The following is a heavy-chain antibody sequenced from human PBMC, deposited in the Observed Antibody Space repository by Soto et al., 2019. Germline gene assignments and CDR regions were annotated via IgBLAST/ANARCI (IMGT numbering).Heavy chain of an antibody. CDR1: GGSISSYY. CDR2: IYYSGST. CDR3: ARLAMVRGVDYYYYGMDV. J-gene: IGHJ6*02. V-gene: IGHV4-59*01. D-gene: IGHD3-10*01. Sequence: PSETLSLTCTVSGGSISSYYWSWIRQPPGKGLEWIGYIYYSGSTNYNPSLKSRVTISVDTSKNQFSLNLSSVTAADTAVYYCARLAMVRGVDYYYYGMDVWGQGTTVTVSS.